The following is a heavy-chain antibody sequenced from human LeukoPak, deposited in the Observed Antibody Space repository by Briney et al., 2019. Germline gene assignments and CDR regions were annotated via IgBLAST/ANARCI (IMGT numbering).Heavy chain of an antibody. J-gene: IGHJ4*02. D-gene: IGHD3-22*01. CDR2: INPSGGST. V-gene: IGHV1-46*01. CDR3: ARDTGYYDSSGYYSTPHFDY. CDR1: GYTFTSYY. Sequence: GASVKVSCKASGYTFTSYYMHWVRQAPGQGLEWMGIINPSGGSTSYAQKFQGRVTMTRDTSTSTVYMELSGLRSEDTAVYYCARDTGYYDSSGYYSTPHFDYWGQGTLVTVSS.